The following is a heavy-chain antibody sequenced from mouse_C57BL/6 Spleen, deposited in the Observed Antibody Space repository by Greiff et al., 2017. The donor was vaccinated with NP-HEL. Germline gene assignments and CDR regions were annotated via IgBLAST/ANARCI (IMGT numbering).Heavy chain of an antibody. CDR1: GYTFTSYW. Sequence: QVQLQQPGAELVMPGASVKLSCKASGYTFTSYWMHWVKQRPGQGLEWIGEIDPSDSYTNYNQKFKGKSTLTVDKSSSTAYMQLSSLTSEDSAVYYCARGEELSGTCFAYWGQGTTVTVSA. CDR2: IDPSDSYT. D-gene: IGHD1-3*01. V-gene: IGHV1-69*01. J-gene: IGHJ3*01. CDR3: ARGEELSGTCFAY.